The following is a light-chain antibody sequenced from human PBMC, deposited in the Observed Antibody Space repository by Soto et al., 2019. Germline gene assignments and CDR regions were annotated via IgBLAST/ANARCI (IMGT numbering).Light chain of an antibody. V-gene: IGKV1-12*01. CDR2: ASS. Sequence: DIQMTQSPSSVSASVGDRVTITCRASQDILSWLAWYQQKPGEAPRLLIYASSNLQSGVPSRFSGSGSGTDFTPTISSLQHEDFATYYCQQANSFPITFGPGTRLDIK. J-gene: IGKJ3*01. CDR1: QDILSW. CDR3: QQANSFPIT.